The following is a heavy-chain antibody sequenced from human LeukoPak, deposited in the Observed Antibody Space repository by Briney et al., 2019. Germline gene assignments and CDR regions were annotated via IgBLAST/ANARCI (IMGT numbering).Heavy chain of an antibody. V-gene: IGHV3-23*01. D-gene: IGHD3-22*01. CDR3: AKGQRLGITMIVVVITTPTYFDY. CDR1: GFTFQNYA. CDR2: ISGSGPST. J-gene: IGHJ4*02. Sequence: GGSLRLSCAASGFTFQNYAMSWVRQAPGKGLEWASSISGSGPSTYYADSVKGRFTISRDNSKNTLYLQMNSLRAEDTAVYYCAKGQRLGITMIVVVITTPTYFDYWGQGTLVTVSS.